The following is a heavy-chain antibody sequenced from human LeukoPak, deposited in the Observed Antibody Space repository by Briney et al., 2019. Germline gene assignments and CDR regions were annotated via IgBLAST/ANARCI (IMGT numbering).Heavy chain of an antibody. D-gene: IGHD3-3*01. CDR3: VTECCLHQNFRSGPNWFDS. J-gene: IGHJ5*01. CDR2: FSHMFGIT. Sequence: SVNVSCKASGCTIRSHGLSWVRQPPGQGPAWVGTFSHMFGITAYAQPFQGRVTLTAVESTNTAYMELRSLRCEDTAVFFCVTECCLHQNFRSGPNWFDSGGQGSLVIVPS. V-gene: IGHV1-69*13. CDR1: GCTIRSHG.